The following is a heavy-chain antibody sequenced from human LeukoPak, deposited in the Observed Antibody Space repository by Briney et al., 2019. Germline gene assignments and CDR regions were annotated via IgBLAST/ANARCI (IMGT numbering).Heavy chain of an antibody. CDR1: GGSISSYY. CDR3: ARAIAPFDP. CDR2: IYYSGST. V-gene: IGHV4-59*01. J-gene: IGHJ5*02. Sequence: SETLSLTCTVSGGSISSYYWRWIRHPPGKGKEWNGYIYYSGSTNYNPSLKSRVTISVDTSKNQFSLNLGPETAAETAVYYCARAIAPFDPWGQGTLVTVSS.